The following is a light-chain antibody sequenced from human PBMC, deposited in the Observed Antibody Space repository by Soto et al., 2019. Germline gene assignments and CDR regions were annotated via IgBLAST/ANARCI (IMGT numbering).Light chain of an antibody. Sequence: QSALTQPASVSGSPGQSITISCTGTSSDVGGYNYVSWYRQHPGKAPKLMIYDVSNRPSGVSNRFSGSKSGNTDSLTISGLQAEDVVEYYCSSYTSSSTVVFGGGTKLTVL. CDR3: SSYTSSSTVV. CDR1: SSDVGGYNY. CDR2: DVS. V-gene: IGLV2-14*01. J-gene: IGLJ2*01.